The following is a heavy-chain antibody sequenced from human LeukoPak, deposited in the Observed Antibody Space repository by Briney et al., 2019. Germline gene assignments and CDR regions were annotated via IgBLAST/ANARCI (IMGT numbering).Heavy chain of an antibody. J-gene: IGHJ4*02. CDR3: ARGVVVAANDY. V-gene: IGHV3-48*03. D-gene: IGHD2-15*01. CDR1: GFTFSSYE. CDR2: ISSSGSTI. Sequence: GGSLRLSCAASGFTFSSYEMNWVRQAPGKGLEWVLYISSSGSTIYYADSVKGRFTISRDNAKNSLYLQMNSLRAEDTAVYYCARGVVVAANDYWGQGTLVTVSS.